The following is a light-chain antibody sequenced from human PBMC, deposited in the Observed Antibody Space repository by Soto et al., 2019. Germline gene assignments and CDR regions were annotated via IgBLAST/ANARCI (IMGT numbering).Light chain of an antibody. J-gene: IGKJ3*01. CDR3: QHYRSSPIFT. Sequence: EIVLTQSPGTLSLSPGERATLSCRASQSISSSYLAWYQQKPGQAPRLLVYGASSRATDIPDRFSGSGSGTDFTLTISRLEPEDFAVYYCQHYRSSPIFTFGPGTKVDI. CDR1: QSISSSY. V-gene: IGKV3-20*01. CDR2: GAS.